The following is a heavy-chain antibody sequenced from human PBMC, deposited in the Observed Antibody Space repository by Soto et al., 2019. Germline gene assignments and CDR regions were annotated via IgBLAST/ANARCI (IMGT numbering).Heavy chain of an antibody. J-gene: IGHJ4*02. D-gene: IGHD5-12*01. CDR1: GFTFSSYS. Sequence: GGSLRLSCAASGFTFSSYSMNWVRQAPGKGLEWVSYISSSSSTIYYADSVKGRFTISRDNAKNSLYLQMNSLRAEDTAVYYCTLMPNYDIVATTPFYFDYWGQGTLVTVSS. CDR2: ISSSSSTI. CDR3: TLMPNYDIVATTPFYFDY. V-gene: IGHV3-48*01.